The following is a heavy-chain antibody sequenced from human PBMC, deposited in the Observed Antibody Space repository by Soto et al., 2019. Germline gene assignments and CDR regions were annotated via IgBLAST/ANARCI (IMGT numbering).Heavy chain of an antibody. CDR3: AREKPSYYFYYGMDV. CDR1: GYTFTSNG. CDR2: ISAYNGNT. Sequence: QVQLVQSGAEVKKPGASVKVSCKASGYTFTSNGISWVRQAPGQGLEWMGWISAYNGNTNYAQKLQGRVTMTTDTSTSTAYMELRSLRSDDTAVYYCAREKPSYYFYYGMDVWGQGTTVTVSS. J-gene: IGHJ6*02. V-gene: IGHV1-18*04.